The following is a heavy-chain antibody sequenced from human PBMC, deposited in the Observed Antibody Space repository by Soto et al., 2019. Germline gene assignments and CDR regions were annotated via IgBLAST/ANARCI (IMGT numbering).Heavy chain of an antibody. D-gene: IGHD3-22*01. CDR2: IYYSGST. CDR1: GGSISSYY. V-gene: IGHV4-59*01. CDR3: ARRNICYDSSGYYYGWFDP. J-gene: IGHJ5*02. Sequence: SETLSLTCTVSGGSISSYYWSWIRQPPGKGLEWIGYIYYSGSTNYNPSLKSRVTISVDTSKNQFSLKLSSVTAADTAVYYCARRNICYDSSGYYYGWFDPWGRGTPVTVSS.